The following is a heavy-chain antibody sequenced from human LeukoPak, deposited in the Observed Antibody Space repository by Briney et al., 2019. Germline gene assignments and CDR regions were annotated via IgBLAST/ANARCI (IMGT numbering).Heavy chain of an antibody. CDR3: TRGDYGGTKGGVDY. CDR2: IGDEGSNK. D-gene: IGHD4-23*01. J-gene: IGHJ4*02. Sequence: GVSRRLSCAPSGFTFSSYAMHWVRQAPGKGREWVAVIGDEGSNKDDGDSVKGRFTVSRDNSKNTLNLQINSLRAEDTAVYYCTRGDYGGTKGGVDYWGQGTLVTVSS. CDR1: GFTFSSYA. V-gene: IGHV3-30*04.